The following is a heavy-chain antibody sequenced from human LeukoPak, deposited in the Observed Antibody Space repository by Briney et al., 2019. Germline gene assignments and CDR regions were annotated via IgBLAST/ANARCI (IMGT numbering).Heavy chain of an antibody. Sequence: SQTLSLTCTVSGGSITSGSYYWSWVRQPAGKGLEWIGHIYTSGSTNYNPSLKSRVTISVDTSKNQFSLKLSSVTAADTAVYYCASQLLTVYYFDYWGQGTLVTVSS. J-gene: IGHJ4*02. CDR1: GGSITSGSYY. D-gene: IGHD1-26*01. CDR2: IYTSGST. CDR3: ASQLLTVYYFDY. V-gene: IGHV4-61*09.